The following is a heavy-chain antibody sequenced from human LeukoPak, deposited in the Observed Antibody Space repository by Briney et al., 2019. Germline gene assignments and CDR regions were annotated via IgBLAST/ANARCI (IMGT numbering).Heavy chain of an antibody. CDR1: GFTFDDYA. CDR3: AKGGATGYYYYYMDV. J-gene: IGHJ6*03. V-gene: IGHV3-9*03. D-gene: IGHD1-26*01. Sequence: GGSLRLSCAASGFTFDDYAMHWVRQAPGKGLEWVSGISWNSGSIGYADSVKGRFTISRDNAKNSLYLQMNSLRAEDMALYYCAKGGATGYYYYYMDVWGKGTTVTISS. CDR2: ISWNSGSI.